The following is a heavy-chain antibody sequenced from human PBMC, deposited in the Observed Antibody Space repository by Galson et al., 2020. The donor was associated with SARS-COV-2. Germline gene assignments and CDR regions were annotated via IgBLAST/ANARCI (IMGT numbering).Heavy chain of an antibody. Sequence: GGSLRLSCASSGITFSSYGMHWVRQAPGKGLKWVAFIRYDASDSYYANSVKGRFTISRDNSKNTLYLQMNSLRTEDTAVYYCAKDVVRVGSTHFGHWGQGTLVTVSS. V-gene: IGHV3-30*02. D-gene: IGHD1-26*01. J-gene: IGHJ4*02. CDR1: GITFSSYG. CDR2: IRYDASDS. CDR3: AKDVVRVGSTHFGH.